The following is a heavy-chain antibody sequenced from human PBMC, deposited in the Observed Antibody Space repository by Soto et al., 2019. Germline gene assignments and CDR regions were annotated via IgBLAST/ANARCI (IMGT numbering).Heavy chain of an antibody. CDR3: AREWAPVGQQPSGDFDY. CDR1: GFTFSSYA. D-gene: IGHD6-13*01. Sequence: GGSLRLSCAASGFTFSSYAMHWVRQAPGKGLEWVAVISYDGSNKHYADSVKGRFTISRDNSKNTLYLQMNSLRAEDTAVYYCAREWAPVGQQPSGDFDYWGQGTLVTVSS. V-gene: IGHV3-30-3*01. J-gene: IGHJ4*02. CDR2: ISYDGSNK.